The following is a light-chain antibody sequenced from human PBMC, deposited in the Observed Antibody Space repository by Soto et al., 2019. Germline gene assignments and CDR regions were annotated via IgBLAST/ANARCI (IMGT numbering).Light chain of an antibody. J-gene: IGKJ1*01. V-gene: IGKV3-20*01. Sequence: ILLTQSPCTLSLSPGERATLSCRASQSASNYLAWYQHKPGQAPRLLIYGASSRATGIPDRFSGSGSETDFTLAISRLEPEDFAVYCCQQCGGSPQTFGQGTKV. CDR1: QSASNY. CDR3: QQCGGSPQT. CDR2: GAS.